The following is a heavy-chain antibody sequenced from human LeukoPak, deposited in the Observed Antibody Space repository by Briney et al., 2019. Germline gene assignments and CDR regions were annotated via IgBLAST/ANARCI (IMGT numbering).Heavy chain of an antibody. CDR2: ISDCGSDT. V-gene: IGHV3-23*01. J-gene: IGHJ4*02. CDR1: GFTFSSYG. Sequence: GRSLRLSRAASGFTFSSYGMNCVRQAPGQGLEWVSAISDCGSDTFYADSVRGRFAISRDNSKNTLFLQMNSLRAEDTAVYYCAKRVTYSSSSVYFDFWGQGTLVTVSS. D-gene: IGHD6-6*01. CDR3: AKRVTYSSSSVYFDF.